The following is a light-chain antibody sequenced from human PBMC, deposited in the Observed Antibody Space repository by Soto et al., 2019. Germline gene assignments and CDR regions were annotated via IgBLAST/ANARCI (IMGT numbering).Light chain of an antibody. CDR1: QGVSSSD. CDR2: STS. Sequence: VLTQSPGTLALSPGERATLSCRASQGVSSSDLAWYQHKPGQPPRRLIYSTSSRAPGIPDRFSGSGSGTDFTLSISRLEPEDFAVYYCQQYGSSPYTFGQGTKLEIQ. V-gene: IGKV3-20*01. J-gene: IGKJ2*01. CDR3: QQYGSSPYT.